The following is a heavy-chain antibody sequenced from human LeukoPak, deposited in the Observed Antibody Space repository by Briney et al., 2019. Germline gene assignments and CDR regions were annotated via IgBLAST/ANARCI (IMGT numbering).Heavy chain of an antibody. CDR1: GGSISSNY. J-gene: IGHJ6*03. Sequence: KPSDTLSLTCTVSGGSISSNYWSWIRQPAGKGLEWIGRIYISGSTNYNPSLKSRVTMSVDTSKNQFSLNLSSVTAADTAVYYCAREPTVTLWDYYMDVWGKGTTVTISS. V-gene: IGHV4-4*07. CDR3: AREPTVTLWDYYMDV. CDR2: IYISGST. D-gene: IGHD4-17*01.